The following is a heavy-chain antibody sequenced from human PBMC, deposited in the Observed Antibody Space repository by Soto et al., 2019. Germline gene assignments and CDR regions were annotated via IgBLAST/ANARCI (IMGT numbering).Heavy chain of an antibody. Sequence: ASVKVSCKASGGTFSSYTISWVRQAPGQGLEWMGRIIPILGIANYAQKFQGRVTIAADKSTSTAYMELSSLRSEDTAVYYCARAVAATPSKDITGFDPWGQGTLVTVSS. V-gene: IGHV1-69*02. CDR2: IIPILGIA. CDR3: ARAVAATPSKDITGFDP. J-gene: IGHJ5*02. D-gene: IGHD2-15*01. CDR1: GGTFSSYT.